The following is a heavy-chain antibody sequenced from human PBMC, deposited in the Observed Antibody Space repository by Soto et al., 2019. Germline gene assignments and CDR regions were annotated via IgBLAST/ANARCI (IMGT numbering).Heavy chain of an antibody. J-gene: IGHJ4*02. Sequence: QITLKESGPTLVKPTQTLTLTCTFSGFSLSTSGVHVGWIRQPPGKALEWLALIYWDDDKRFSPSLKSRLTITKDTSKNQVFLTMTNLKPLDTATYYCANPGNNAPTGYYFDYWGQGTLVTVSS. D-gene: IGHD1-1*01. CDR3: ANPGNNAPTGYYFDY. CDR2: IYWDDDK. V-gene: IGHV2-5*02. CDR1: GFSLSTSGVH.